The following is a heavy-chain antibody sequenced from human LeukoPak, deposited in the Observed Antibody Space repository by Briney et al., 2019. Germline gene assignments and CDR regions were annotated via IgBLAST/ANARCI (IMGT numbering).Heavy chain of an antibody. CDR2: INPNSGGT. J-gene: IGHJ4*02. CDR3: ARVPTEVAAADY. D-gene: IGHD6-13*01. V-gene: IGHV1-2*02. Sequence: GASVKVSCKASGYTFTGYYMHWVRQAPGQGLEWMGWINPNSGGTNYAQKFQGRVTMTRDMSISTAYMELSRLRSDDTAVYYCARVPTEVAAADYWGEGTLVTVSS. CDR1: GYTFTGYY.